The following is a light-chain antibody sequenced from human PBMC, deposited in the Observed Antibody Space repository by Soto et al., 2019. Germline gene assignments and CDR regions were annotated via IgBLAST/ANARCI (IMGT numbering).Light chain of an antibody. CDR2: EVN. CDR3: NSYAGSNIYV. V-gene: IGLV2-8*01. Sequence: QSALTQPPSASGSPGQSVTISCTGTSSDVGGYNLVSWYQHHPGKAPKLIIYEVNTRPSGVPNRFSGSKSGNTASLTVSGLQAVNEADYYCNSYAGSNIYVFGTGTKLTVL. CDR1: SSDVGGYNL. J-gene: IGLJ1*01.